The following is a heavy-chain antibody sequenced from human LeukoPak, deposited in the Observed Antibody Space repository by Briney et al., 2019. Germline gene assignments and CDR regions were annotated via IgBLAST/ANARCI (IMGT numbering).Heavy chain of an antibody. D-gene: IGHD5-18*01. CDR2: IKSKTDGGTT. CDR3: TTDEGWGYSYGFYY. V-gene: IGHV3-15*01. Sequence: GGSLRLSCAASGFTFNNAYMTWVRQAPGKGLEWVGRIKSKTDGGTTDYAAPVKGRFTISRDASKNTLYLQVNSLKTEDTAVYYCTTDEGWGYSYGFYYWGQGTLVTVSS. CDR1: GFTFNNAY. J-gene: IGHJ4*02.